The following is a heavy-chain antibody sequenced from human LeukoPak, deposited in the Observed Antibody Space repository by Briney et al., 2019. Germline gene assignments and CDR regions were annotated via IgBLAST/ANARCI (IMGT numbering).Heavy chain of an antibody. V-gene: IGHV3-53*01. D-gene: IGHD6-13*01. CDR2: IYSGGST. J-gene: IGHJ6*02. CDR3: ASPAAGLYSTYYYYGMDV. CDR1: GFTVSSNY. Sequence: GGSLRLSCAASGFTVSSNYMSWVRQAPGKGLEWVSVIYSGGSTYYADSVKGRFTISRDNSKNTLYLQMNSLRAEDTAVYYCASPAAGLYSTYYYYGMDVWGQGTTVTVSS.